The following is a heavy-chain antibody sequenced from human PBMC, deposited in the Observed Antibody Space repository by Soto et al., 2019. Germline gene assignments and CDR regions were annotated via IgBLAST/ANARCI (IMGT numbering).Heavy chain of an antibody. V-gene: IGHV4-4*02. Sequence: SETLSLTCAVSGDSINSTDWWNWVRQSPGKGLEWIGEIYHGGNIYYNPSLKSRVTISMDKSKNQFSLNLFYVTAADTAVYYCARDHAYRAYWAFDYWGQGALVTVSS. CDR3: ARDHAYRAYWAFDY. CDR2: IYHGGNI. CDR1: GDSINSTDW. D-gene: IGHD3-16*01. J-gene: IGHJ4*02.